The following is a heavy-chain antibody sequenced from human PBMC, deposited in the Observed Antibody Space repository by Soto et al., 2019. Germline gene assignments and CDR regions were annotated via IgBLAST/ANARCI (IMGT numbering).Heavy chain of an antibody. V-gene: IGHV6-1*01. CDR2: TYYRSKWYN. CDR3: ARWDVDGMDV. J-gene: IGHJ6*02. D-gene: IGHD1-26*01. CDR1: GDSVSSNSAA. Sequence: PSQTLSLTCAISGDSVSSNSAAWNWIGQSPSRGLEWLGRTYYRSKWYNDYAVSVKSRIIINPDTSKNHFSLQLNSVTPEDTAVYYCARWDVDGMDVWGQGTTVTVSS.